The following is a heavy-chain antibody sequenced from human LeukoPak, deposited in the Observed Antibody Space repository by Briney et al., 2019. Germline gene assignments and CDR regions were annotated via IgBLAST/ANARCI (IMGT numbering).Heavy chain of an antibody. CDR3: ARKSGSGNDY. D-gene: IGHD3-10*01. J-gene: IGHJ4*02. CDR2: IYYSGST. Sequence: PSETLSLTCTASGGSMSSSSYYWGWIRQPQGQGLEWIGSIYYSGSTYSSPSLKSRVTISVDTSKNQFSLKLSSVTAADTAVYYYARKSGSGNDYWGQGTLVTVSA. V-gene: IGHV4-39*01. CDR1: GGSMSSSSYY.